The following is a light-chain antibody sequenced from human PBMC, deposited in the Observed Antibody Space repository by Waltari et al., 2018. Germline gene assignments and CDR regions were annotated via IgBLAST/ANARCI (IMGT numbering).Light chain of an antibody. J-gene: IGLJ1*01. Sequence: YELTQPPSVSVSPGQTARTTCSGYSFPKLFTSLYQQKPGQAPVLVIDQGTERPSGIPERFSGSSSGTTVTLTISGVRTEDEADYYCQSSDSSGGSYVFGTGTKVTVL. CDR3: QSSDSSGGSYV. V-gene: IGLV3-25*03. CDR2: QGT. CDR1: SFPKLF.